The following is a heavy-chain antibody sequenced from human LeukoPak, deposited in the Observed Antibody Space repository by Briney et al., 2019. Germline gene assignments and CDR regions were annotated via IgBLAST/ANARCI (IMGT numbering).Heavy chain of an antibody. CDR3: AKSATRGIAAAALDY. D-gene: IGHD6-13*01. Sequence: ASVKVSCKASGYTFTSYGISWVRQAPGQGLEWMGWISTYNGNTNYAQKLQGRATMTTDTSTSTAYMELRSLRSDDTAVYYCAKSATRGIAAAALDYWGQGTLVTVSS. V-gene: IGHV1-18*01. J-gene: IGHJ4*02. CDR2: ISTYNGNT. CDR1: GYTFTSYG.